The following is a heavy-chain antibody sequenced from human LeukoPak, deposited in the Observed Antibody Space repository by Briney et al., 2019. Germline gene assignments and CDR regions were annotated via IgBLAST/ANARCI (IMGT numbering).Heavy chain of an antibody. D-gene: IGHD3-9*01. CDR1: GGSISSGGYY. CDR2: IYYSGST. J-gene: IGHJ4*02. Sequence: SETLSLTCTVSGGSISSGGYYWSWIRQHPGKGLEWIGYIYYSGSTYYNPSLKSRVTISVDTSKNQFSLKLSSVTAADTAVYYCARYDILTGYSFGFGYWGQGTLVTVSS. CDR3: ARYDILTGYSFGFGY. V-gene: IGHV4-31*03.